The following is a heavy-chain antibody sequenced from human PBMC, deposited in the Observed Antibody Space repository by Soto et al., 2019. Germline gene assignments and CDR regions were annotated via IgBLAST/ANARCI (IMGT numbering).Heavy chain of an antibody. D-gene: IGHD6-13*01. J-gene: IGHJ6*02. Sequence: EVQLLESGGGLVQPGGSLRLSCAASGFTFNNFAMSWVRQAPGKGLEWVSYIGGRDGTILYADSVKGRFAISRDNSNNTLYLQANSLRAEDTAVYYCARDGPHIPAVGDVWGQGTTVTVSS. V-gene: IGHV3-23*01. CDR3: ARDGPHIPAVGDV. CDR1: GFTFNNFA. CDR2: IGGRDGTI.